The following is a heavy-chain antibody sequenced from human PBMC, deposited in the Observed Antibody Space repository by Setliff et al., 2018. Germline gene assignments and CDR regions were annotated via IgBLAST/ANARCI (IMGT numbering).Heavy chain of an antibody. J-gene: IGHJ6*02. Sequence: GGSLRLSCAAYGFTFSNAWMNWVRQAPGKGLEWVGRIKSIADGGTTDYAAPLKGRFTISRDDSKNTLYLQMKSLKTEDTAVYYCTTERGSGIYICGMDVWGQGTTVTVSS. D-gene: IGHD3-10*01. CDR3: TTERGSGIYICGMDV. V-gene: IGHV3-15*01. CDR2: IKSIADGGTT. CDR1: GFTFSNAW.